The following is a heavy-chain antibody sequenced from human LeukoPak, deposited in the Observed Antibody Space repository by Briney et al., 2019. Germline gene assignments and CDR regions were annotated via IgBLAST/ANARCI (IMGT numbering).Heavy chain of an antibody. CDR2: IYYSGST. Sequence: PSETLSLTCSVSGGSVSSGRFYWTWIRQPPGKGLEWIGYIYYSGSTNYNPSLNSRVSISVDTSKNQFSLNLTSVTAADTAVYYCARGYRSDWHGELGYWGQGTLVTVSS. V-gene: IGHV4-61*01. J-gene: IGHJ4*02. D-gene: IGHD6-19*01. CDR3: ARGYRSDWHGELGY. CDR1: GGSVSSGRFY.